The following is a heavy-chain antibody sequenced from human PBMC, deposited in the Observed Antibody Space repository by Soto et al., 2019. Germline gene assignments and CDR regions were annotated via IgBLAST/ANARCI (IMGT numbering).Heavy chain of an antibody. J-gene: IGHJ4*02. CDR2: LSGRGDNI. CDR1: GFTFSSYD. CDR3: AKAVRSVDY. D-gene: IGHD6-19*01. Sequence: EVQLLESGGGLVQSGGSLRLSCAASGFTFSSYDMCWVRQAPGKGLEWVSALSGRGDNIFYADSVKGRFTISRDNSKNTLYLQMNSLRAEDTAVYYCAKAVRSVDYWGQGTLVTVSS. V-gene: IGHV3-23*01.